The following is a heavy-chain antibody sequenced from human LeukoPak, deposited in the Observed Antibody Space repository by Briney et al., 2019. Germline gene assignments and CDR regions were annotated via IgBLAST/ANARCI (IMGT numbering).Heavy chain of an antibody. V-gene: IGHV4-61*02. J-gene: IGHJ4*02. CDR1: GGSISSGSYY. D-gene: IGHD6-6*01. CDR2: IYTSGST. CDR3: ASFPGDDWAARPN. Sequence: SQTLSLTCTVSGGSISSGSYYWSWIRQPAGKGLEWIGRIYTSGSTNYNPSLKSRVTISVDTSKNQISLKLSSVTAADTAVYYCASFPGDDWAARPNWGQGTLVTVSS.